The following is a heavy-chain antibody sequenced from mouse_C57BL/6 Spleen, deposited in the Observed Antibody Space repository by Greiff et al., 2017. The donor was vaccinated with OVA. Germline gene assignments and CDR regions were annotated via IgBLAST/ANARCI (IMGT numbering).Heavy chain of an antibody. CDR1: GYTFTSYW. D-gene: IGHD2-5*01. CDR3: ARGGAYYSNPFAY. J-gene: IGHJ3*01. CDR2: INPSNGGT. V-gene: IGHV1-53*01. Sequence: QVQLQQSGTELVKPGASVKLSCKASGYTFTSYWMHWVKQRPGQGLEWIGNINPSNGGTNYNEKFKSKATLTVDKSSSTAYMQLSSLTSEDSAVYYCARGGAYYSNPFAYWGQGTLVTVSA.